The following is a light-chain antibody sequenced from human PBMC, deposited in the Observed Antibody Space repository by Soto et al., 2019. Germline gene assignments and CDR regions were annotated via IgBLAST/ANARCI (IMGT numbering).Light chain of an antibody. V-gene: IGLV2-11*01. J-gene: IGLJ2*01. Sequence: QSALTQPRSVSGSPGQSVTISCTGTSSDVGGYNYVSWYQQHPGKAPKLMIYDVSTRPSGVPDRFSSSKSGNTASLTISGLQAEDEADYYCSSYAGSNSVVFGGGTKLTVL. CDR2: DVS. CDR3: SSYAGSNSVV. CDR1: SSDVGGYNY.